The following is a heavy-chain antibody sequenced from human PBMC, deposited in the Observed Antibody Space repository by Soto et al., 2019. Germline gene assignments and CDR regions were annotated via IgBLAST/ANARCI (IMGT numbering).Heavy chain of an antibody. D-gene: IGHD3-10*01. Sequence: ASETLCLTCTVSGVSIISIYHWAWIRQPPGRSLEWIASIFHTGTTSYTPSLKSRVTILVGTSKNQISLRLTSVTAADSAVYYFAKTEKGGNYPHWGPGNLVTVSS. CDR1: GVSIISIYH. CDR3: AKTEKGGNYPH. CDR2: IFHTGTT. J-gene: IGHJ4*02. V-gene: IGHV4-38-2*02.